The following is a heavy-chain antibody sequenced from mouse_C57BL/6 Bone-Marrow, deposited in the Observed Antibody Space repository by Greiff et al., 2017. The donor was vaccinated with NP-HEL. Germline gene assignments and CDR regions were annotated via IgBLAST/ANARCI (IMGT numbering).Heavy chain of an antibody. CDR3: ARRVYYYGSSPWYFDV. J-gene: IGHJ1*03. CDR1: GYTFTSYG. Sequence: VQRVESGAELARPGASVKLSCKASGYTFTSYGISWVKQRTGQGLEWIGEIYPRSGNTYYNEKFKGKATLTADKSSSTAYMELRSLTSEDSAVYFCARRVYYYGSSPWYFDVWGTGTTVTVSS. V-gene: IGHV1-81*01. CDR2: IYPRSGNT. D-gene: IGHD1-1*01.